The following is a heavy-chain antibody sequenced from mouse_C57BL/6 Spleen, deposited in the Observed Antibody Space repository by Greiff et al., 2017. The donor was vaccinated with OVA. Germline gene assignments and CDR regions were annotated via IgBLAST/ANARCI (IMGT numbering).Heavy chain of an antibody. CDR2: ISYDGSN. D-gene: IGHD2-1*01. J-gene: IGHJ3*01. CDR3: ADGNYLAY. Sequence: ESGPGLVKPSQSLSLTCSVTGYSITSGYYWNWIRQFPGNKLEWMGYISYDGSNNYNPSLKNRISITRDTSKNQFFLKLNSVTTEDTATYYCADGNYLAYWGQGTLVTVSA. CDR1: GYSITSGYY. V-gene: IGHV3-6*01.